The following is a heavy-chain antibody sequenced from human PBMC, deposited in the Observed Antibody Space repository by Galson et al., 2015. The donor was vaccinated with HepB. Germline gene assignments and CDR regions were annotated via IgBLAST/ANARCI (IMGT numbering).Heavy chain of an antibody. CDR1: GGTFSSYA. D-gene: IGHD6-6*01. CDR3: ARGWYSSSSSYFDY. V-gene: IGHV1-69*04. J-gene: IGHJ4*02. CDR2: IIPILGVA. Sequence: SVKVSCKASGGTFSSYAFSWVRQAPGQGLEWMGRIIPILGVANYAQKFQGRVTITADTSTNTAYMELSSLRSEDTAVYYCARGWYSSSSSYFDYWGQGTLVTVSS.